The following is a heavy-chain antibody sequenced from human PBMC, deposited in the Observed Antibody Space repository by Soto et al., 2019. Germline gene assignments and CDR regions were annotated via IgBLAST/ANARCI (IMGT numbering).Heavy chain of an antibody. CDR3: TTGGVLLWFGEFYGMDV. V-gene: IGHV3-15*01. Sequence: PGGSLRLSCAASGFTFSNAWMSWVRQAPGKGREWVGRIKSKTDGGTTDYDAPVKGRLTISRNDSKNTLYLQMNSLKTEDTAVYYCTTGGVLLWFGEFYGMDVWGQGTTVTVSS. CDR2: IKSKTDGGTT. D-gene: IGHD3-10*01. CDR1: GFTFSNAW. J-gene: IGHJ6*02.